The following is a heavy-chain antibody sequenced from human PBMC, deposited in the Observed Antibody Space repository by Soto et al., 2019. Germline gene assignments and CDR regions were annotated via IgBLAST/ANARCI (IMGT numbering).Heavy chain of an antibody. Sequence: ASVQVSCKASGYTFTGYYMHWVRQAPGQGLEWMGWINPNSGGTNYAQKFQGRVAMTRDTSISTAYMELSRLRSDDTAVYYCASLELLLDSPDYWGQGTLVTVSS. CDR1: GYTFTGYY. CDR2: INPNSGGT. J-gene: IGHJ4*02. CDR3: ASLELLLDSPDY. V-gene: IGHV1-2*02. D-gene: IGHD1-7*01.